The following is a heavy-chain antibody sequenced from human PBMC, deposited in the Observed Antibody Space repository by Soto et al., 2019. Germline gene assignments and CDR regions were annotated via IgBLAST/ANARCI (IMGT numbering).Heavy chain of an antibody. J-gene: IGHJ4*01. Sequence: GGSLRLSCAASGFTFNNAWMSWVRQAPGKGLEWIGRIKCRNYGGSADYATFVQGRFSISRDDSKNMVYLQLNSLKTEDTAVYYCTTDLRWELVPVNYWGHGTLVTVSS. CDR1: GFTFNNAW. CDR2: IKCRNYGGSA. CDR3: TTDLRWELVPVNY. V-gene: IGHV3-15*01. D-gene: IGHD2-21*01.